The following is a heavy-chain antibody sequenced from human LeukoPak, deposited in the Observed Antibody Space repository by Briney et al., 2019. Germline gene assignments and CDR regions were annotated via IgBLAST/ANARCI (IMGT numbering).Heavy chain of an antibody. CDR3: AEIIIAGGLDY. Sequence: GGSLRLSCAASGLTFSTCAMSWVRQTPGKGLEWVSSIGSSGRNTYYADSVKGRFTISRDNSKNTLSLQMNSLRAEDTAVYYCAEIIIAGGLDYWGQGTLVTVSS. D-gene: IGHD2/OR15-2a*01. CDR2: IGSSGRNT. CDR1: GLTFSTCA. J-gene: IGHJ4*02. V-gene: IGHV3-23*01.